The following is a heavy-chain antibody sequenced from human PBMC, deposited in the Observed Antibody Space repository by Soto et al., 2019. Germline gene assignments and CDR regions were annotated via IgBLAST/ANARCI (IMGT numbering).Heavy chain of an antibody. D-gene: IGHD6-25*01. J-gene: IGHJ5*02. Sequence: SETLSLTCAVSGGSISSGGYSWSWIRQPPGKGLEWIGYIYHSGSAYYNPSLKSRVTISVDTSKNEFSLRLNSVTAADTAVYYCAGQTFTIAAASYGRSNWFDPWGPGTLVTVSS. CDR1: GGSISSGGYS. CDR3: AGQTFTIAAASYGRSNWFDP. CDR2: IYHSGSA. V-gene: IGHV4-30-2*01.